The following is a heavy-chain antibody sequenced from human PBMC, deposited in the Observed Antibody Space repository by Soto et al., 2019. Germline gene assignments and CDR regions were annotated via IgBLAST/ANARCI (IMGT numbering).Heavy chain of an antibody. V-gene: IGHV4-31*03. CDR3: ARAEGVTMVRRVFDY. CDR2: IYYSGST. Sequence: SETLSLTCTVSGGSISSGGYYWSWIRQHPGKGLEWIGYIYYSGSTYYNPSLKSRVTISVDTSKNQFSLKLSSVTAADTAVYYCARAEGVTMVRRVFDYWGQGTLVTVSS. CDR1: GGSISSGGYY. J-gene: IGHJ4*02. D-gene: IGHD3-10*01.